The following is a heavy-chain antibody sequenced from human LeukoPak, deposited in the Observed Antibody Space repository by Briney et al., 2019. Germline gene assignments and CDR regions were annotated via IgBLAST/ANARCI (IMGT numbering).Heavy chain of an antibody. CDR3: ARDERDYYYYYYMDV. D-gene: IGHD5-24*01. CDR1: GDSVSSNSAA. Sequence: SQTLSLTCAISGDSVSSNSAAWNWIRQSPSRGLEWLGRTYYRSKLYNDYAVSVKSRITINPDTSKNQFSLKLSSVTAADTAVYYCARDERDYYYYYYMDVWGKGTTVTISS. J-gene: IGHJ6*03. V-gene: IGHV6-1*01. CDR2: TYYRSKLYN.